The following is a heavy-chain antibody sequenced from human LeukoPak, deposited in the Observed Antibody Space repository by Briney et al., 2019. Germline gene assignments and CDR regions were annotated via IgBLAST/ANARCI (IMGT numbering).Heavy chain of an antibody. V-gene: IGHV1-69*05. CDR3: ASGAMVNSGSYYPPPWQRYYYYMDV. CDR1: GGTFSSYA. Sequence: SVKVSFKASGGTFSSYALSWVRQAPGQGLDGVGGNIPFLGTTWDAQKSQGRVTITTDESTSTAYIELSSLRSEDTAVYYCASGAMVNSGSYYPPPWQRYYYYMDVWGKGTTVTVSS. CDR2: NIPFLGTT. D-gene: IGHD1-26*01. J-gene: IGHJ6*03.